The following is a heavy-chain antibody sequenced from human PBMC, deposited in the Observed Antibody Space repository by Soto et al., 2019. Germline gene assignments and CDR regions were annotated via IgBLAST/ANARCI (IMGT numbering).Heavy chain of an antibody. CDR2: ISGSGGST. Sequence: GGSLRLSCAASGFTFSSYAMSWVRQAPGKGLEWVSAISGSGGSTYYADSVKGRFTISRDNSKNTLYLQMNSLRAEDTAVYFCAIDAEGITFFGVVPTEIDYWGQGTLVTVSS. V-gene: IGHV3-23*01. CDR3: AIDAEGITFFGVVPTEIDY. J-gene: IGHJ4*02. CDR1: GFTFSSYA. D-gene: IGHD3-3*01.